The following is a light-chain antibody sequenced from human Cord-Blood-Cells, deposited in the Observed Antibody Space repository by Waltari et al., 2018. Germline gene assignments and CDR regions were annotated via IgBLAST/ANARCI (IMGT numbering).Light chain of an antibody. CDR1: SSDVGSYNL. Sequence: QSALTQPAPVSGSPGQSITIPCPGTSSDVGSYNLVSCYQQHPGKAPKLMIYEGSKRPSGVSNRFSGSKSGNTASLTISGLQAEDEADYYCCSYAGSSTWVFGGGTKLTVL. CDR2: EGS. CDR3: CSYAGSSTWV. J-gene: IGLJ3*02. V-gene: IGLV2-23*01.